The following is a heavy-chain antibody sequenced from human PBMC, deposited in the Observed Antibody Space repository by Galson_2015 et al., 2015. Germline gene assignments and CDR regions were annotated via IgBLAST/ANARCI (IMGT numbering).Heavy chain of an antibody. V-gene: IGHV1-18*04. CDR2: ISAYNGNT. CDR3: ARDFYGDDVPANN. J-gene: IGHJ4*02. D-gene: IGHD4-17*01. Sequence: SVKVSYKASGYTFTSYGISWVRQAPGQGLEWMGWISAYNGNTKYAQKLQGRVTMTTDTSTSTAYMELRRLRSDDTAVYYCARDFYGDDVPANNWCQGTLVTVSS. CDR1: GYTFTSYG.